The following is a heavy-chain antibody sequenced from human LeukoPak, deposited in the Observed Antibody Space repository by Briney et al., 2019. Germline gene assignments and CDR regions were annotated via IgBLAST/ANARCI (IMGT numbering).Heavy chain of an antibody. V-gene: IGHV4-4*07. CDR2: IYTSGST. D-gene: IGHD1-1*01. J-gene: IGHJ6*03. Sequence: PSETLSLTCTVSGGSISSYYWSWIRQPAGKGLEWIGRIYTSGSTNYNPSLKSRVTMSVDTSKNQFSLKLSSVTAAGTAVYYCARDWSVQTYYYMDVWGKGTTVTVSS. CDR3: ARDWSVQTYYYMDV. CDR1: GGSISSYY.